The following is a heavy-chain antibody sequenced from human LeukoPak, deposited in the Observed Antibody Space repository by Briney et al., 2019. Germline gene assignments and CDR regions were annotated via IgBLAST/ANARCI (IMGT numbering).Heavy chain of an antibody. CDR3: ARAFFDWSPSS. J-gene: IGHJ5*02. CDR2: INGDGSTT. Sequence: PGGSLRLSCAASGFIFSSYWMHWVRQVPGKGLVWVSRINGDGSTTTYADSVKGRFTISRDNAKNTLYLQMNSLRAEDTAVYFCARAFFDWSPSSWGRGTLVTVSS. V-gene: IGHV3-74*01. CDR1: GFIFSSYW. D-gene: IGHD3-9*01.